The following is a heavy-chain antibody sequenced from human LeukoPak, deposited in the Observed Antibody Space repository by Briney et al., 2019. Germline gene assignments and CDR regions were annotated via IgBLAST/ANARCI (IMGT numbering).Heavy chain of an antibody. V-gene: IGHV5-51*01. CDR2: IYPGASDT. D-gene: IGHD6-13*01. CDR3: ARVLRIAAAGTWFDP. CDR1: GYSFTSYW. J-gene: IGHJ5*02. Sequence: GESLKISCKGSGYSFTSYWIGWVRQMPGKGLEWMGIIYPGASDTRYSPSFQGQVTISADKSISTAYLQWSSLKASDTAMYYCARVLRIAAAGTWFDPWGQGTLVTVSS.